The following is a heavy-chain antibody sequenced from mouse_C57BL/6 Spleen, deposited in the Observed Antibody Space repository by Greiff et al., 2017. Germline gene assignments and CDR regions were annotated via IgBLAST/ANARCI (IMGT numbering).Heavy chain of an antibody. CDR2: IRSKSNNYAT. D-gene: IGHD2-4*01. J-gene: IGHJ4*01. CDR3: AIYYDYDYAMDY. Sequence: GGGLVQPKGSLKLSCAASGFSFNTYAMNWVRQAPGKGLEWVARIRSKSNNYATYYADSVKDRFTISRDDSESMLYLQMNNLKTEDTAMYYCAIYYDYDYAMDYWGQGTSVTVSS. V-gene: IGHV10-1*01. CDR1: GFSFNTYA.